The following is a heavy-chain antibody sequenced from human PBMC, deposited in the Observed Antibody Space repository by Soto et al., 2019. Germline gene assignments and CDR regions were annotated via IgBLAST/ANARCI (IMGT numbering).Heavy chain of an antibody. CDR2: INHSGST. CDR1: GGSFSGYY. Sequence: PSETLSLTCAVYGGSFSGYYWSWIRQPPGKGLEWIGEINHSGSTNYNPSLKSRVTISVDTSKNQFSLKLSSVTAADTAVYYCARVSGYCSSTSCYYFDYWGQGTLVTVSS. J-gene: IGHJ4*02. D-gene: IGHD2-2*01. CDR3: ARVSGYCSSTSCYYFDY. V-gene: IGHV4-34*01.